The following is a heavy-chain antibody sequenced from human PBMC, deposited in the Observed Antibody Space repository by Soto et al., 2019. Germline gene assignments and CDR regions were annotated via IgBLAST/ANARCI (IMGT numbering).Heavy chain of an antibody. J-gene: IGHJ4*02. Sequence: PSETLSLTCTVSGGSISSGGYYWSWIRQHPGKGLEWIGYIYYSGSTYYNPSLKSRVTISVDTFKNQFSLKLSSVTAADTAVYYCARGKGPATGYFDYWGQGTLVTVSS. CDR3: ARGKGPATGYFDY. D-gene: IGHD6-25*01. CDR2: IYYSGST. CDR1: GGSISSGGYY. V-gene: IGHV4-31*03.